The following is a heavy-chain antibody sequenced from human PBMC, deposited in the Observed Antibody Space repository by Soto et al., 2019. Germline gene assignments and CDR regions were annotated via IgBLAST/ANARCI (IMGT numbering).Heavy chain of an antibody. CDR3: ARVPEIHSSSWYYFDY. V-gene: IGHV3-33*01. J-gene: IGHJ4*02. CDR1: GFTFSSYG. CDR2: IWYDGSNK. D-gene: IGHD6-13*01. Sequence: GGSLRLSCAASGFTFSSYGMHWVRQAPGKGLEWVAVIWYDGSNKYYADSVKGRFTISRDNSKNTLYLQMNSLRAEDTAVYYCARVPEIHSSSWYYFDYWGQGTLVTVSS.